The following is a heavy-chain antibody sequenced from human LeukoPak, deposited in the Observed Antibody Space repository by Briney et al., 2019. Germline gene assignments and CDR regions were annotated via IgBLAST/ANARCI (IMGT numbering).Heavy chain of an antibody. J-gene: IGHJ4*02. Sequence: GSSGKVSCKAAGCTFTSYAISWVRQAPGQGLEWRGRIIPSLGIANYAQKSQGRVTITADKSTSTAYMELSSLSSEDTAVYYCAREKLPRSHDYGDYPDFDYWGQGTLVTVSS. CDR1: GCTFTSYA. CDR2: IIPSLGIA. D-gene: IGHD4-17*01. CDR3: AREKLPRSHDYGDYPDFDY. V-gene: IGHV1-69*04.